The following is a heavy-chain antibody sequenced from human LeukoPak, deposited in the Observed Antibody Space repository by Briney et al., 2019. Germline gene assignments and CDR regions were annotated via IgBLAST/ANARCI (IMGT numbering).Heavy chain of an antibody. Sequence: GGSLRLSCAASGFMFGSYAMSWVRQTPGKGLEWVSSISSSSTYKYYADSVKGRFTISRDNARNSLYLQMNSLRVDDTAVYYCYPHYYGSGNLNWFDPWGQGTLVTVSS. J-gene: IGHJ5*02. D-gene: IGHD3-10*01. V-gene: IGHV3-21*01. CDR2: ISSSSTYK. CDR1: GFMFGSYA. CDR3: YPHYYGSGNLNWFDP.